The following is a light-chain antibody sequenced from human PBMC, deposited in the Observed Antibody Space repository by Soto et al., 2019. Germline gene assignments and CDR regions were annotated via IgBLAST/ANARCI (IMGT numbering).Light chain of an antibody. V-gene: IGLV2-14*01. Sequence: QSALTQPASVSGSPGQSITISCTGTSSDVGGYNYVSWYQQHPGKAPKLMIYEVSNRPSGVSNRFSGSKSGNTASLTISGLQAEDEADYYCSSYTSSSTYVVFGGGTQLTAL. J-gene: IGLJ2*01. CDR3: SSYTSSSTYVV. CDR2: EVS. CDR1: SSDVGGYNY.